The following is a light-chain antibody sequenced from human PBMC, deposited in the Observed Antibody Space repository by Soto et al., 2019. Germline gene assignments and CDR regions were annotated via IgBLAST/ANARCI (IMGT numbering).Light chain of an antibody. Sequence: QSVLTQPPSASGTPGQRVTISCSGSSSNIGSNTVNWYQQLPGTAPKLLIYSNNQRPSGVPDRFSGSKSGTSVSLAISGLQSEDEADYYCAAWDDSLNGQWVFGGGTQLTVL. V-gene: IGLV1-44*01. CDR1: SSNIGSNT. J-gene: IGLJ3*02. CDR3: AAWDDSLNGQWV. CDR2: SNN.